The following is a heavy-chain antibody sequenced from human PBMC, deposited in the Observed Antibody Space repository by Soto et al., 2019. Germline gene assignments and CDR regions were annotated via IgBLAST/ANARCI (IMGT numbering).Heavy chain of an antibody. D-gene: IGHD3-16*01. CDR2: IWYDGSNK. J-gene: IGHJ4*02. CDR1: GFTFSNYV. V-gene: IGHV3-33*01. Sequence: QVKLVESGGGVVQPGRPLRLSCAASGFTFSNYVMHWVRQAPGKGLEWVAVIWYDGSNKYYADSVKGRFTISRDYSRNTLDLQMNSLRAEDTAVYYCARDYDHYFDYWGQGTLVTVSS. CDR3: ARDYDHYFDY.